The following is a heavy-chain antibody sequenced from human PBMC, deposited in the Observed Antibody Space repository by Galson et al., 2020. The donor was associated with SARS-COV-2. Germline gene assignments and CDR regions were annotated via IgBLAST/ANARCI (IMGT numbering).Heavy chain of an antibody. Sequence: GGSLRLSCAASGFTFSSYSMNWVRQAPGKGLEWVSYISSSSSTIYYADSVKGRFTISRDNAKNSLYLQMNSLRAEDTAVYYCAREQRDYYDSSGLLRHGGFDYWGQGTLVTVSS. J-gene: IGHJ4*02. CDR3: AREQRDYYDSSGLLRHGGFDY. D-gene: IGHD3-22*01. CDR1: GFTFSSYS. CDR2: ISSSSSTI. V-gene: IGHV3-48*04.